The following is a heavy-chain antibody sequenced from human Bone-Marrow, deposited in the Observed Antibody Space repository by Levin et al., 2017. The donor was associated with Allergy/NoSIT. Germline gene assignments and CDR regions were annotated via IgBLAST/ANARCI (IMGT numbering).Heavy chain of an antibody. J-gene: IGHJ6*03. CDR1: GDSVSSNSAA. V-gene: IGHV6-1*01. CDR3: ARAEQQQLVLNYYYFYMDV. D-gene: IGHD6-13*01. Sequence: SETLSLTCAISGDSVSSNSAAWNWIRQSPSRGLEWLGRTYYRSKWYNDYAVSVKSRITINPDTSKNQFSLQLNSVTPEDTAVYYCARAEQQQLVLNYYYFYMDVWGKGTTVTVSS. CDR2: TYYRSKWYN.